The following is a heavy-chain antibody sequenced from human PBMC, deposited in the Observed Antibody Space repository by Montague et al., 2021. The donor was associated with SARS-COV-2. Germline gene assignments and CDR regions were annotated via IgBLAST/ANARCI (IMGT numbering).Heavy chain of an antibody. CDR1: GGSISSYY. V-gene: IGHV4-59*01. J-gene: IGHJ3*02. CDR2: IYYSGST. CDR3: ARGSGWMGNAFDI. D-gene: IGHD6-19*01. Sequence: SETLSLTCTVSGGSISSYYWSWIRQPPGKGLEWIGYIYYSGSTXXXPSXKGRVTISVDTSKNQFSLKLSSVTAADTAGYYCARGSGWMGNAFDIWGQGTMVTVSS.